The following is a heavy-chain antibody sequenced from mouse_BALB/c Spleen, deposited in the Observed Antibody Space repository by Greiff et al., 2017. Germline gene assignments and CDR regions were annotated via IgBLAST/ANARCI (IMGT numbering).Heavy chain of an antibody. J-gene: IGHJ2*01. Sequence: VQLQQPGAELVKPGASVKLSCKASGYTFTSYYMYWVKQRPGQGLEWIGGINPSNGGTNFNEKFKSKATLTVDKSSSTAYMQLSSLTSEDSAVYYCTRSNYGNYLDYWGQGTTLTFSS. CDR3: TRSNYGNYLDY. V-gene: IGHV1S81*02. D-gene: IGHD2-1*01. CDR1: GYTFTSYY. CDR2: INPSNGGT.